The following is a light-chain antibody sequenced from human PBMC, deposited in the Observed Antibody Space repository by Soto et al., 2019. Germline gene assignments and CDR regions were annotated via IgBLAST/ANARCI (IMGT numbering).Light chain of an antibody. Sequence: EIVLTQSPGTLSLSPGERATLSCRASQSVSSSYLGWYQQKPGQAPRLLIYGASSRAAGNPDRFSGSGSGTDFTLTISRLEPEDFAVYYCQQYGSSPQTFGQGTKVEIK. CDR3: QQYGSSPQT. CDR1: QSVSSSY. J-gene: IGKJ1*01. CDR2: GAS. V-gene: IGKV3-20*01.